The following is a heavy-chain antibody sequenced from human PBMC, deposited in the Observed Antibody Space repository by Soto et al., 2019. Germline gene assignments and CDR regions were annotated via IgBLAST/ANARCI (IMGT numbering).Heavy chain of an antibody. CDR2: ISWNSGSI. V-gene: IGHV3-9*01. J-gene: IGHJ4*02. CDR3: AKDRDYDILTGPLFDY. D-gene: IGHD3-9*01. CDR1: GFTFDDYA. Sequence: TVGSLRLSCAASGFTFDDYAMHWVRQAPGKGLEWVSGISWNSGSIGYADSVKGRFTISRDNAKNSLYLQMNSLRAEDTALYYCAKDRDYDILTGPLFDYWGQGTLVTVSS.